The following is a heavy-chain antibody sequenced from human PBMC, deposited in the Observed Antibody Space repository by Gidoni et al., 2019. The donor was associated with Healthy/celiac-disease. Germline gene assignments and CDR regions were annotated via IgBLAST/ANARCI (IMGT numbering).Heavy chain of an antibody. CDR1: GYSFTSYW. CDR2: IDPSDSYT. J-gene: IGHJ6*03. D-gene: IGHD2-15*01. Sequence: EVQLVQSGAEVKKPGESLRISCKGSGYSFTSYWISWVRQMPGKGLEWMGRIDPSDSYTNYSPSFQGHVTISADKSISTAYLQWSSLKASDTAMYYCARFYCSGGSCSHLPDYYYYYYMDVWGKGTTVTVSS. V-gene: IGHV5-10-1*03. CDR3: ARFYCSGGSCSHLPDYYYYYYMDV.